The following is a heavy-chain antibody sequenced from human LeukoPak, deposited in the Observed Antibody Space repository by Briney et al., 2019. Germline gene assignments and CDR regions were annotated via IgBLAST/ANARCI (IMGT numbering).Heavy chain of an antibody. V-gene: IGHV3-48*03. Sequence: SGGSLRLSCAASGFTFSSYEMNWVRQAPGKGLEWVSYISSSGSTIYYADSVKGRFTISRDNAKNSLYLQMNSLRAEDTAVYYCARDLEYYGSGSYFNAFDIWGQGTMVTVSS. CDR3: ARDLEYYGSGSYFNAFDI. D-gene: IGHD3-10*01. CDR1: GFTFSSYE. CDR2: ISSSGSTI. J-gene: IGHJ3*02.